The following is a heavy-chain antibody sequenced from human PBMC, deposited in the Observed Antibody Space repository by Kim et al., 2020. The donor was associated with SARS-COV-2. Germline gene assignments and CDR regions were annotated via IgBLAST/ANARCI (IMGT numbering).Heavy chain of an antibody. D-gene: IGHD2-21*02. J-gene: IGHJ4*02. V-gene: IGHV3-21*01. CDR2: ISGSSSYI. CDR3: ARSDCGGDCYSEEYYFDY. CDR1: GFTFRGYS. Sequence: GGSLRLSCAASGFTFRGYSVNWVRQAPAKGLEWVSSISGSSSYIYYADSVKGRFTISRDNAKNSLSLQMNSLRAEDTAVYYCARSDCGGDCYSEEYYFDYWGQGTLVTVSS.